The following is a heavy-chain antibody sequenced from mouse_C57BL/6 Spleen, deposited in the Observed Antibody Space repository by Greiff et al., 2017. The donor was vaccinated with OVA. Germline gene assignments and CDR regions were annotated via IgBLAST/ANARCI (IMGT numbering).Heavy chain of an antibody. CDR3: ARRPTDYFDY. CDR1: GYTFTSYW. Sequence: QVQLQQSGAELVKPGASVKLSCKASGYTFTSYWMQWVKQRPGQGLEWIGEIDPSDSYTNYNQKFKGKATLTVDTSSSTAYMQRSSLTSEDSAVYYCARRPTDYFDYWGQGTTLTVSS. CDR2: IDPSDSYT. J-gene: IGHJ2*01. V-gene: IGHV1-50*01.